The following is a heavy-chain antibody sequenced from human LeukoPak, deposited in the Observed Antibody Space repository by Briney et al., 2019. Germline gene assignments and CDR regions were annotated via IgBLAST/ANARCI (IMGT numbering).Heavy chain of an antibody. J-gene: IGHJ4*02. CDR1: GYSISSGYY. V-gene: IGHV4-38-2*02. D-gene: IGHD3-10*01. CDR2: IYHSGST. CDR3: ARSNYGLSPPTFDY. Sequence: SETLSLTCTVSGYSISSGYYWGWIRQPPGKGLEWIGSIYHSGSTYYNPSLKSRVTISVDTSKNQFSLKLSSVTAADTAVYYCARSNYGLSPPTFDYWGQGTLVTVSS.